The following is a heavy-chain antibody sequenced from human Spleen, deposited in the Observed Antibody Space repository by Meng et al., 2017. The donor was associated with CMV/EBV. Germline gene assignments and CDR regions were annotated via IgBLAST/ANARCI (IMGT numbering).Heavy chain of an antibody. J-gene: IGHJ4*02. CDR1: GYNFTSYA. V-gene: IGHV7-4-1*02. D-gene: IGHD6-13*01. CDR3: ARGLRAAAATFDY. Sequence: CKASGYNFTSYAMNWVRQAPGQGLEWMGWINTNTGNPTYAQGFTGRFVFSLDTSVSTAYLQISSLKAEDTAVYYCARGLRAAAATFDYWGQGTVVTVSS. CDR2: INTNTGNP.